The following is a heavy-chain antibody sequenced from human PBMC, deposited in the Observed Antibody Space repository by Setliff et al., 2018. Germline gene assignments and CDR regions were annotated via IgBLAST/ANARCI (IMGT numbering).Heavy chain of an antibody. Sequence: GGSLRLSCAASGFTFSSYSMNWVRQAPGKGLEWVSIISYDGRNKYYADSVKGRFTISRDNAKNSLYLLMKSVRVDDTAVYYCARSINGYQQRYDIWGQGALVTVSS. CDR2: ISYDGRNK. V-gene: IGHV3-30*03. J-gene: IGHJ4*02. D-gene: IGHD3-22*01. CDR1: GFTFSSYS. CDR3: ARSINGYQQRYDI.